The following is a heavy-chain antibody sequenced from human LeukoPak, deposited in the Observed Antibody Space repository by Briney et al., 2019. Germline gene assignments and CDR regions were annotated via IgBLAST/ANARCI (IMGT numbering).Heavy chain of an antibody. CDR3: ARDRALPATGYYFDY. CDR1: GFTVSSSY. Sequence: GGSLRLSCAASGFTVSSSYMSWVRQAPGKGLEWVSPIYSGGSTYYAASVKGRFTISRDNSKNTLFLQMNSLRDEDAAMYYCARDRALPATGYYFDYWGQGTRVTVSS. CDR2: IYSGGST. V-gene: IGHV3-53*01. D-gene: IGHD2-2*01. J-gene: IGHJ4*02.